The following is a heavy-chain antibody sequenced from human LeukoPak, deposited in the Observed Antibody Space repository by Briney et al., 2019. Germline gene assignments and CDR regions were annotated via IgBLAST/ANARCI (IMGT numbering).Heavy chain of an antibody. CDR1: GGSISGYY. V-gene: IGHV4-59*01. CDR3: ASQEYSGSYYGASDI. Sequence: PSETLSLTCTVSGGSISGYYWSWIRQSPGEGLQWIGYIYYSGSTNYNPSLKSRVTLSVDTSKNRFSLKLSSVTAADTAVYYCASQEYSGSYYGASDIWGQGTMVTVSS. CDR2: IYYSGST. D-gene: IGHD1-26*01. J-gene: IGHJ3*02.